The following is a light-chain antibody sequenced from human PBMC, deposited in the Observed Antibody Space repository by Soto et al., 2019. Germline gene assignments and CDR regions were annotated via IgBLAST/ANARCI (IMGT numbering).Light chain of an antibody. CDR3: QQYNTYPLT. J-gene: IGKJ4*01. CDR2: KAS. V-gene: IGKV1-5*03. Sequence: DIQMTQSPSTLSASVGDRVTITCRASQSISTWLAWYQQKPGKAPKLLIYKASRLEGVVTSRFGGSGSGTLFNITISSLHPDDFATYYCQQYNTYPLTCGGGTTVDIK. CDR1: QSISTW.